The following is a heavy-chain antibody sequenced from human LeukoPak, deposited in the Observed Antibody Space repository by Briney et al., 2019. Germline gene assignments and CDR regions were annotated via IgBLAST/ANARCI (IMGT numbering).Heavy chain of an antibody. CDR1: GFTFSSYG. CDR3: ARGATDSSYRHFDY. V-gene: IGHV3-7*01. D-gene: IGHD4-11*01. Sequence: PGGSLRLSCAASGFTFSSYGMSWVRQAPGKGLEWVANIKQDGTEIHYVASVKGRFTISRDSAKNSLYLQMHSLRVEDTAVYYCARGATDSSYRHFDYWGQGTLVTVSS. CDR2: IKQDGTEI. J-gene: IGHJ4*02.